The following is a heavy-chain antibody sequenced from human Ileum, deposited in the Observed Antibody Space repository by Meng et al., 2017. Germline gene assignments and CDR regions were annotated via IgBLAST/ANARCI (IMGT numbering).Heavy chain of an antibody. J-gene: IGHJ4*02. CDR2: IHKDGSAT. Sequence: EVHLVESGGDLIQPGGSLRLSCAASGFTFSNYWMHWVRQAPGKGLVGVSRIHKDGSATAYADSVKGRFTISRDNAKNTLYLQMNSLRVEDTAVYYCARDSEAVGATIDYWGQGTLVTVSS. D-gene: IGHD1-26*01. V-gene: IGHV3-74*01. CDR3: ARDSEAVGATIDY. CDR1: GFTFSNYW.